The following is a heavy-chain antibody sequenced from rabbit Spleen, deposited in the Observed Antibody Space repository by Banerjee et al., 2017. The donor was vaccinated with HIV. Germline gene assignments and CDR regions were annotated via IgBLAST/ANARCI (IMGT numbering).Heavy chain of an antibody. CDR3: ARDAGTGDYIDVYFSL. Sequence: QEQLVESGGGLVQPEGSLTLTCTASGFSFSSYWMCWVRQAPGKGLEWIGCIYTGNGKTYYASWAKGRFTISKSSSTTVTLQMTSLTAADTATYFCARDAGTGDYIDVYFSLWGQGTLVTVS. V-gene: IGHV1S45*01. CDR1: GFSFSSYW. D-gene: IGHD8-1*01. CDR2: IYTGNGKT. J-gene: IGHJ4*01.